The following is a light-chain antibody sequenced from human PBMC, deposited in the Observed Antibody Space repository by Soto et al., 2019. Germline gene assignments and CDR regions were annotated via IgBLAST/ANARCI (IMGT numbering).Light chain of an antibody. J-gene: IGKJ5*01. CDR3: QQYGSSPPIT. CDR2: GAS. CDR1: QSVSSDY. V-gene: IGKV3-20*01. Sequence: EIIMTQSPATLSVSPGERATLSCRASQSVSSDYLAWYQQRPGQAPRLLIYGASSRATGIPGRFSGSGSQTYFTLTISRLEPEDFAVYYCQQYGSSPPITFGQGTRLEIK.